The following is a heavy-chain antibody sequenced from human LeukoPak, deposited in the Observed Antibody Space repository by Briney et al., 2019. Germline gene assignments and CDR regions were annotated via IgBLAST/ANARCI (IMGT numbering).Heavy chain of an antibody. Sequence: PGGSLRLSCAASGFTFSTSWMSWVRQAPGEGLEWVANIKPDGSEKYYVDSVKGRFTISRDNAKNSLYVQMNSLRAEDTAVYYCAREDHSNYNYWGQGTLVTVSS. CDR1: GFTFSTSW. J-gene: IGHJ4*02. CDR3: AREDHSNYNY. CDR2: IKPDGSEK. V-gene: IGHV3-7*01. D-gene: IGHD4-11*01.